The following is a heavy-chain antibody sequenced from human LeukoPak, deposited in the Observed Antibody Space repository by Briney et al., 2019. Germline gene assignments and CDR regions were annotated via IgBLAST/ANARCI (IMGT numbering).Heavy chain of an antibody. CDR1: GVTLSNYA. CDR3: ARSSYSSSSSV. Sequence: GGSLRLSCVASGVTLSNYAMSWARQAPGKGLEWVSGISSSGSGGNTYYADSVKGRFTISRDSSRNTLFLHMNTLRAEDTAIYYCARSSYSSSSSVWGQGTMVTVSS. D-gene: IGHD6-6*01. V-gene: IGHV3-23*01. CDR2: ISSSGSGGNT. J-gene: IGHJ3*01.